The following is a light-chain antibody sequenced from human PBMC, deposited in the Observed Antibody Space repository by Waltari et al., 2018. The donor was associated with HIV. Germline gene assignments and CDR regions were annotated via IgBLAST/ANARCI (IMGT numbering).Light chain of an antibody. V-gene: IGLV1-47*01. J-gene: IGLJ3*02. CDR1: SSNIGRNY. Sequence: QSVMTQPPSASGTPGQRVTISCSGSSSNIGRNYVNWYQQLPGTTPQLLIHRNNQRPLGGPDRFSGSKAGPSASLAIRGLRSEDEADYYCAAWDDSLSGSWVFGGGNQVTVL. CDR2: RNN. CDR3: AAWDDSLSGSWV.